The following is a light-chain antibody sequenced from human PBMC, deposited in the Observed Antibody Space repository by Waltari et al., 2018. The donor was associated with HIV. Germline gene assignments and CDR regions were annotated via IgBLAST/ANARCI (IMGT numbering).Light chain of an antibody. CDR1: SSDVGGYNY. J-gene: IGLJ3*02. V-gene: IGLV2-14*03. CDR3: NSYTSTSSRV. CDR2: DVS. Sequence: QSALTQPASVSGSPGQSITISCTGTSSDVGGYNYVSWYQPHPGKAPKLMIYDVSNRPSGVSNRFSGSKSGNTASLTISGLQAEDEADYYCNSYTSTSSRVFGGGTKLTVL.